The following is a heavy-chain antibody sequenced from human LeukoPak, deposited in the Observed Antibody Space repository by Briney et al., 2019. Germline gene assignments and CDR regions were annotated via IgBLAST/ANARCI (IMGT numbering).Heavy chain of an antibody. CDR3: ARAPYYDILTGYYNWFDP. V-gene: IGHV1-3*01. J-gene: IGHJ5*02. CDR2: INAGNGNT. CDR1: GYTFTSYA. Sequence: SVKVSCKASGYTFTSYAMHWVRQAPGQRLEWMGWINAGNGNTKYSQKFQGRVTITRDTSASTAYMELSSLISEDTAVYYCARAPYYDILTGYYNWFDPWGQGTLVTVSS. D-gene: IGHD3-9*01.